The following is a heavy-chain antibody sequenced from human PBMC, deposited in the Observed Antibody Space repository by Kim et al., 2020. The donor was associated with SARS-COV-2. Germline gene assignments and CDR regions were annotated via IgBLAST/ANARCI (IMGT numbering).Heavy chain of an antibody. D-gene: IGHD3-16*02. CDR1: GGSISSISYY. CDR2: ICYSGST. CDR3: ARQRPPFYDYVWGSYRYPFDY. V-gene: IGHV4-39*01. J-gene: IGHJ4*02. Sequence: SETLSLTCTVSGGSISSISYYWGWIRQPPGKGLVWIGGICYSGSTYYNPTLKSRVTIAIYTTKNQFSLKLTTVTAADTAVYYCARQRPPFYDYVWGSYRYPFDYWGQGTLVTVSP.